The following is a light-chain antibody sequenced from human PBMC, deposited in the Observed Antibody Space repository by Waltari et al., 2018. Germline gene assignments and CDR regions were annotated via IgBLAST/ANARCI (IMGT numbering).Light chain of an antibody. V-gene: IGKV3-20*01. Sequence: ASQSVTSISLTLYQQKFGHAPRLLIYGTSSRATGIPDRFSGSGSGTDFTLTISRLEPEDFAVYYCQQYDGEVVTFGGGTKVEI. CDR1: QSVTSIS. J-gene: IGKJ4*01. CDR3: QQYDGEVVT. CDR2: GTS.